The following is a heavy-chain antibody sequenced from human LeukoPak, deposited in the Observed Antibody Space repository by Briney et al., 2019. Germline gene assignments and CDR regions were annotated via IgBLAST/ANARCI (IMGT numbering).Heavy chain of an antibody. J-gene: IGHJ4*02. V-gene: IGHV3-48*01. CDR1: GFTFSSYS. Sequence: TGGSLRLSCAASGFTFSSYSMNWVRQAPGKGLEWVSYISSSSTIYYADSVKGRFTISRDNAKNSLYLQMNSLRAEDTAVYYCARDHDSSSCPYFDYWGQGTLVTVSS. CDR2: ISSSSTI. D-gene: IGHD6-13*01. CDR3: ARDHDSSSCPYFDY.